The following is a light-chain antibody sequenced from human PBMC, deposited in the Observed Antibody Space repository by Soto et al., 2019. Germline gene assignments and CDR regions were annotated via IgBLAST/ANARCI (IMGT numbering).Light chain of an antibody. Sequence: QSALTQPASVSGSPGQSITISCTGTSSDVGGYNYVSWYQQHPGRAPQLMIYDVSNRPSGVSNRFSGSRSGNTASLTISGLQPEDEADYYCSSYTSSRTVVFGGGTKVTVL. J-gene: IGLJ2*01. V-gene: IGLV2-14*01. CDR3: SSYTSSRTVV. CDR2: DVS. CDR1: SSDVGGYNY.